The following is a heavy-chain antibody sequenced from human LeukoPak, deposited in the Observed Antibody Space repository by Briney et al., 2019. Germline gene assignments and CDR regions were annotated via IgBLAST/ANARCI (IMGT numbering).Heavy chain of an antibody. D-gene: IGHD2-21*02. CDR3: ASLGGRDSYHDHY. Sequence: PSATQSLTRTLSGGSISSYYWSWIRQPPGKGLEWIGYIYYSGSTNYNPSLKSQVAIPEDTPKNQFSLKLSSVAAADTAVYYCASLGGRDSYHDHYWGQGTLVTVSS. CDR1: GGSISSYY. J-gene: IGHJ4*02. V-gene: IGHV4-59*01. CDR2: IYYSGST.